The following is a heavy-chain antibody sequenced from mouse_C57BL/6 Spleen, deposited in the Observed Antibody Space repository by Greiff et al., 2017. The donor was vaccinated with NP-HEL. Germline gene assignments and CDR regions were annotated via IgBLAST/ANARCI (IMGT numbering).Heavy chain of an antibody. CDR3: AKNWGGYYGNPYAMDY. J-gene: IGHJ4*01. CDR1: GFSLTSYG. Sequence: QVQLQQSGPGLVQPSQSLSITCTVSGFSLTSYGVHWVRQPPGKGLEWLGVIWSGGSTDYNAAFISRLSISKDNSKSQVFFKMNSLQADDTAIYYCAKNWGGYYGNPYAMDYWGQGTSVPVSS. D-gene: IGHD2-1*01. V-gene: IGHV2-4*01. CDR2: IWSGGST.